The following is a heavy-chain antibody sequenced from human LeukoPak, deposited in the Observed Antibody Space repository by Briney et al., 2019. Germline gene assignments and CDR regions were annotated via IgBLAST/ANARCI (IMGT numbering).Heavy chain of an antibody. J-gene: IGHJ4*02. CDR2: INGDGSST. CDR1: GFTFSSYW. D-gene: IGHD2-2*01. Sequence: GGSLRLSCAASGFTFSSYWMSWVRQAPGKGLVWVSRINGDGSSTTYADSVKGRFTISRDNAKNTLYLQMNGLRAEDTAVYYCARDLVVTSAYWGQGTLVTVSS. V-gene: IGHV3-74*01. CDR3: ARDLVVTSAY.